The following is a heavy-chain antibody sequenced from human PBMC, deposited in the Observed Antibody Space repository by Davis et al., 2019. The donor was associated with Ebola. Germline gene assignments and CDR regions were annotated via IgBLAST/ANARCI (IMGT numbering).Heavy chain of an antibody. J-gene: IGHJ4*02. V-gene: IGHV4-39*01. CDR3: ARRRAAAGTGFDY. CDR2: IYYSGST. CDR1: TFSSYA. D-gene: IGHD6-13*01. Sequence: TFSSYAMSWVRQAPGKGLEWIGSIYYSGSTYYNPSLKSRVTISVDTSKNQFSLKLSSVTAADTAVYYCARRRAAAGTGFDYWGQGTLVTVSS.